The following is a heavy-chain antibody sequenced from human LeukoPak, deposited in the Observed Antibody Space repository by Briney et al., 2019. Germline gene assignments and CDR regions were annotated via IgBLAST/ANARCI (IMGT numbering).Heavy chain of an antibody. V-gene: IGHV5-51*01. CDR2: IYPGDSDT. J-gene: IGHJ6*03. Sequence: GESLKISCKGSGYSFTSYWIGWVRQMPGKGLEWMGIIYPGDSDTSYSPSFQGQVTISADKSISTAYLQWSSLKASDTAMYYCARLVYYYGSGDYYYYMDVWGKGTTVTISS. D-gene: IGHD3-10*01. CDR1: GYSFTSYW. CDR3: ARLVYYYGSGDYYYYMDV.